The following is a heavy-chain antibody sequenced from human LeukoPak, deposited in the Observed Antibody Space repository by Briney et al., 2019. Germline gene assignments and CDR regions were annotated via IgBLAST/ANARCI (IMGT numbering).Heavy chain of an antibody. Sequence: ASVKVSCKASGYTFTSYGISWVRQAPGHGLEWLGWISAYNGNTNYAQKLQGRVTMTTDTSTSTAYMELRSLRSDDTAVYYCASAYDSSGYYYYWGQGTLVTVSS. CDR2: ISAYNGNT. J-gene: IGHJ4*02. V-gene: IGHV1-18*01. CDR3: ASAYDSSGYYYY. CDR1: GYTFTSYG. D-gene: IGHD3-22*01.